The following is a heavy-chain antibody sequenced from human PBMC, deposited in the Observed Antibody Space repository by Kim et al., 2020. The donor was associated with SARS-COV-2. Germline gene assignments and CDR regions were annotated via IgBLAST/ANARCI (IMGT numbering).Heavy chain of an antibody. CDR2: MNPNSGNT. CDR1: GYTFTSYD. Sequence: ASVKVSCKASGYTFTSYDINWVRQATGQGLEWMGWMNPNSGNTGYAQKFQGRVTMTRNTSISTAYMELSSLRSEDTAVYYCARRSRPRITIFGVVVYGMDVWGQGTTVTVSS. J-gene: IGHJ6*02. CDR3: ARRSRPRITIFGVVVYGMDV. V-gene: IGHV1-8*01. D-gene: IGHD3-3*01.